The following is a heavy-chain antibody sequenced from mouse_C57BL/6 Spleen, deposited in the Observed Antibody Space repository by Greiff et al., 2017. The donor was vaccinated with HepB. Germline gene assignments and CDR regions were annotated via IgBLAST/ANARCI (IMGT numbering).Heavy chain of an antibody. CDR2: ISDGGSYT. V-gene: IGHV5-4*01. D-gene: IGHD1-2*01. Sequence: EVQLVESGGGLVKPGGSLKLSCAASGFTFSSYAMSWVRQTPEKRPEWVATISDGGSYTYYPDNVKGRFTISRDNAKNNLYLQMSHLKSEDTAMYYCAREDGDLFDYWGQGTTLTVSS. CDR1: GFTFSSYA. CDR3: AREDGDLFDY. J-gene: IGHJ2*01.